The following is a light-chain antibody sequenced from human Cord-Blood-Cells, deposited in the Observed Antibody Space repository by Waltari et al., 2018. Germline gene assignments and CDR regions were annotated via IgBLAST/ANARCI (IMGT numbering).Light chain of an antibody. CDR1: SSNIGSNY. CDR2: RNN. Sequence: QSVLTPPPSASGTPGPRVTISCSGSSSNIGSNYVYWYQQLPGTAPKLLIYRNNQRPSGVPDRFSGSKPGTSASLAISGLRSEDEADYYCAAWDDSLSGWVFGGGTKLTVL. V-gene: IGLV1-47*01. J-gene: IGLJ3*02. CDR3: AAWDDSLSGWV.